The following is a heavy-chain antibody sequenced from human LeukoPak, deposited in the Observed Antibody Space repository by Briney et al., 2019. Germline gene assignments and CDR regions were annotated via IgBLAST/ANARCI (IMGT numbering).Heavy chain of an antibody. Sequence: SETLSLTCTVSGGSISSYYWSWIRQPPGKRLEWIGYIYYSGSTSYNPSLKSRVTISVDTSKNQISLKLSSVTAADTAVYYCARDLGVMVSAFDIWGQGTMVTVSS. CDR3: ARDLGVMVSAFDI. D-gene: IGHD5-18*01. J-gene: IGHJ3*02. CDR2: IYYSGST. V-gene: IGHV4-59*01. CDR1: GGSISSYY.